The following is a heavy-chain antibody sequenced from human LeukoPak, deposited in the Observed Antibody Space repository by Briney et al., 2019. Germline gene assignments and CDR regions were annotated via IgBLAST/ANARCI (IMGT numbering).Heavy chain of an antibody. Sequence: SETLSLTCTVSGGSISSSSYYWGWIRQPPGKGLEWIGGIYYSGSTYYNPSLKSRVTISVDTSKNQVSLKLSSVTAADTAVYYCAREGLSYCGGDCYPWGQGTLVTVSS. CDR1: GGSISSSSYY. V-gene: IGHV4-39*02. CDR3: AREGLSYCGGDCYP. CDR2: IYYSGST. J-gene: IGHJ5*02. D-gene: IGHD2-21*02.